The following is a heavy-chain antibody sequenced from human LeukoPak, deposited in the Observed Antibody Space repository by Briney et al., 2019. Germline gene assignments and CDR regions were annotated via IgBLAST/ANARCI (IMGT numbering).Heavy chain of an antibody. J-gene: IGHJ4*02. V-gene: IGHV3-53*01. CDR3: ARDPTGITTRLYYFDY. Sequence: GGSLRLSCAASGFTVSSNYMSWVRQAPGKGLEWVSVIYSGGSTYYADSVKGRFTISRDNSKNTLYLQMNSLRAEDTAVYYCARDPTGITTRLYYFDYWGQGTLVTVSS. D-gene: IGHD1-14*01. CDR1: GFTVSSNY. CDR2: IYSGGST.